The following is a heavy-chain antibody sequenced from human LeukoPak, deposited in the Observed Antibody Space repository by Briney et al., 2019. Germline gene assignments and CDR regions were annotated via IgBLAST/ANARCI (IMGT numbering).Heavy chain of an antibody. Sequence: SETLSLTCAVSGGSISSYYWSWIRQPPGKGLEWIGYIYYSGSTNYNPSLKSRVTISVDTSKNQFSLKLSSVTAADTAVYYCAREMGVYFDYWGQGTLVTVSS. CDR2: IYYSGST. V-gene: IGHV4-59*01. D-gene: IGHD3-16*01. CDR3: AREMGVYFDY. J-gene: IGHJ4*02. CDR1: GGSISSYY.